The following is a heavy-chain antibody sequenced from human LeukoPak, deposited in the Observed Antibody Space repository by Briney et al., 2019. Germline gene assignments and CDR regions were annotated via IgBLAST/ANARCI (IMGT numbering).Heavy chain of an antibody. CDR3: ARDASSAAGYYYYYYMDV. V-gene: IGHV3-74*01. CDR1: GFTFSNYG. J-gene: IGHJ6*03. Sequence: GGSLRPSCAASGFTFSNYGMSWVRQAPGKGLVWVSRINSDGSSTSYADSVKGRFTISRDNAKNTLYLQMNSLRAEDTTVYYCARDASSAAGYYYYYYMDVWGKGTTVTVSS. D-gene: IGHD6-13*01. CDR2: INSDGSST.